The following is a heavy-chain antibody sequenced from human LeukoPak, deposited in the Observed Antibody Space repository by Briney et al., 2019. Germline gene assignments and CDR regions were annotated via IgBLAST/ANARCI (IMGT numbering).Heavy chain of an antibody. Sequence: TSETLSLTCTASGGSISSYYWSWIRQPPGKGLEWIGDIYYSGSTNYNPSLKSRVTTSVDTSKNQFSLRLSSVTAADTAVYYSARLASGSYGPLTPFDYWGQGTLVTVSS. CDR1: GGSISSYY. D-gene: IGHD1-26*01. CDR2: IYYSGST. J-gene: IGHJ4*02. V-gene: IGHV4-59*08. CDR3: ARLASGSYGPLTPFDY.